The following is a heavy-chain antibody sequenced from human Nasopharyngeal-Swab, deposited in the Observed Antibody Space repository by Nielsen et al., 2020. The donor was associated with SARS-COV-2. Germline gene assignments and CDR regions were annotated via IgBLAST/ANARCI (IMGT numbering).Heavy chain of an antibody. CDR2: INPTDGST. CDR1: GYTFTSYY. Sequence: ASVKVSCKASGYTFTSYYLHWVRQAPGQGLEWMGIINPTDGSTSYAQKFEGRVTMTRVTSTSTVYMELNSLRSEYTAVYYCARVLPFRITGTSGMDVWGQGTTVTVSS. V-gene: IGHV1-46*01. D-gene: IGHD1-7*01. CDR3: ARVLPFRITGTSGMDV. J-gene: IGHJ6*02.